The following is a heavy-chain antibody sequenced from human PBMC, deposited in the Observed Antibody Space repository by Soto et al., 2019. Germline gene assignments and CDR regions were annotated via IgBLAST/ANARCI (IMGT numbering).Heavy chain of an antibody. CDR1: GFIFSDYY. CDR2: ISSRGDII. V-gene: IGHV3-11*01. CDR3: ARDLGYYDSSGYFDY. Sequence: GGSLRLSCAVSGFIFSDYYMSWIRQAPGKGLEWVSYISSRGDIIYYADSVKGRLTISRDNAKNSLYLQMNSLRAEDTAVYYCARDLGYYDSSGYFDYWGQGTLVTVSS. D-gene: IGHD3-22*01. J-gene: IGHJ4*02.